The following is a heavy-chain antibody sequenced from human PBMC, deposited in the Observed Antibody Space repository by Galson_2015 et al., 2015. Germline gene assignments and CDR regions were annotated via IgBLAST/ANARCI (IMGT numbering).Heavy chain of an antibody. CDR1: GYTFTNYY. D-gene: IGHD1-14*01. J-gene: IGHJ4*02. V-gene: IGHV1-46*01. CDR3: ARAGTTAWGNFDY. CDR2: ISPTGGGT. Sequence: SGYTFTNYYLHWVRQAPGQGLEWMGVISPTGGGTYSAQKIQGRVTMTRDTSTNTVYMELSSLRSDDTAVYYCARAGTTAWGNFDYWGQGPRSPSPQ.